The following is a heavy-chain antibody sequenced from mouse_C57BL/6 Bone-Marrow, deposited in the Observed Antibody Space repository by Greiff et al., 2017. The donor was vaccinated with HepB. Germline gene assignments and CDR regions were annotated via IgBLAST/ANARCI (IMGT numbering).Heavy chain of an antibody. Sequence: QVQLKQPGAELVKPGASVKLSCKASGYTFTSYWMHWVKQRPGQGLEWIGMIHPNSGSTNYNEKFKSKATLTVDKASSTAYMQLSSLTSEDSAVYYCARRWLTGSFAYGGQGTLVTVSA. J-gene: IGHJ3*01. CDR2: IHPNSGST. CDR1: GYTFTSYW. CDR3: ARRWLTGSFAY. D-gene: IGHD4-1*01. V-gene: IGHV1-64*01.